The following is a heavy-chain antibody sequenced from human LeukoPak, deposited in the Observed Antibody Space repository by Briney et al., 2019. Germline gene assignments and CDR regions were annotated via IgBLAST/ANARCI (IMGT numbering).Heavy chain of an antibody. J-gene: IGHJ6*02. V-gene: IGHV1-69*10. CDR1: GGTFSSYA. D-gene: IGHD6-13*01. CDR3: ASLLAAAGQIDAGYYGMDV. Sequence: GASVKVSCKASGGTFSSYAISWVRQAPGQGLEWMGGIIPILGIANYAQKFQGRVTITADKSTSTAYMELSSLRSEDTAVYYCASLLAAAGQIDAGYYGMDVWGQGTTVTVSS. CDR2: IIPILGIA.